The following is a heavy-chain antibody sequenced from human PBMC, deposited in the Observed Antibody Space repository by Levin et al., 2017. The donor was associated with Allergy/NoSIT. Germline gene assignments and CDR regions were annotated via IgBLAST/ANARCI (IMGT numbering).Heavy chain of an antibody. CDR2: INHSGST. V-gene: IGHV4-34*01. J-gene: IGHJ4*02. D-gene: IGHD6-19*01. CDR1: GGSFSGYY. Sequence: SQTLSLTCAVYGGSFSGYYWSWIRQPPGKGLEWIGEINHSGSTNYNPSLKSRVTISVDTSKNQFSLKLSSVTAADTTVYYCARASTSKWLTFDYWGQGTLVTVSS. CDR3: ARASTSKWLTFDY.